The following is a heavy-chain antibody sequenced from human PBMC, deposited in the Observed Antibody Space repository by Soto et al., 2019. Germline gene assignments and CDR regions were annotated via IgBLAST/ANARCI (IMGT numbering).Heavy chain of an antibody. Sequence: VKFSCKSSGYTFTSYAIHWVRQAPGQRLEWMGWINAGNGNTKYSQKFQGRVTITRDTSASTAYMELSSLRSEDTAVYYCARGRPRYGTLDYWGQGTLVTVSS. D-gene: IGHD3-9*01. J-gene: IGHJ4*02. CDR3: ARGRPRYGTLDY. CDR2: INAGNGNT. CDR1: GYTFTSYA. V-gene: IGHV1-3*01.